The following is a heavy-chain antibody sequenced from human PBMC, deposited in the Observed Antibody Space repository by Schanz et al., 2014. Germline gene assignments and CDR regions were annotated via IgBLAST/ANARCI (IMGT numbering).Heavy chain of an antibody. V-gene: IGHV4-59*08. J-gene: IGHJ5*02. CDR2: IYYSGST. CDR1: GDSISSSY. D-gene: IGHD1-26*01. Sequence: QVQLQESGLGLVKPSETLSLTCTVSGDSISSSYWSWIRQPPGKGLEWIGHIYYSGSTNYNPSLPARAPLAGDADRKQFSRKVSSVTAADTAVYYCARLGSPHCATSDCHHDWFGPWGQGTLVTVSS. CDR3: ARLGSPHCATSDCHHDWFGP.